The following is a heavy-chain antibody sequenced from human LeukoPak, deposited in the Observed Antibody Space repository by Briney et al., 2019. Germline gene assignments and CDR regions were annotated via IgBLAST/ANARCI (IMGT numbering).Heavy chain of an antibody. J-gene: IGHJ5*02. Sequence: GGSLRLSCAASGFTFSDYYMSWIRQAPGKGLEWVSYISGGSSTIYYADSVKGRFTISRDNAKNSLYLQMNSLRAEDTAVYYCASVGYSSSSGLDPWGQGTLVTVSS. V-gene: IGHV3-11*04. CDR3: ASVGYSSSSGLDP. CDR1: GFTFSDYY. CDR2: ISGGSSTI. D-gene: IGHD6-13*01.